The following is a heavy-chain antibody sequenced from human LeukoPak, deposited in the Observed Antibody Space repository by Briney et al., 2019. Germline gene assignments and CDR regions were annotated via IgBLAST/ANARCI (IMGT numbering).Heavy chain of an antibody. CDR2: ISHDGSDT. D-gene: IGHD6-13*01. Sequence: PGRSLRLSCAASGFTFSSFAFHWVRQAPGKGLEWVAVISHDGSDTFYADSVKGRFTISRDNSKNTLYLQMSSLRAEDTAVYYCKAIAAAGTLLYWGQGTLVTVSS. CDR3: KAIAAAGTLLY. J-gene: IGHJ4*02. V-gene: IGHV3-30-3*01. CDR1: GFTFSSFA.